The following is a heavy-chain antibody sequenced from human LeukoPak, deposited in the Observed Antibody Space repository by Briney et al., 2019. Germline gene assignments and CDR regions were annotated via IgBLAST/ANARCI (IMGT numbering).Heavy chain of an antibody. Sequence: PGRSLRLSCAASGFTFSSYAMHWVRQAPGKGLEWGAVISYDGSNKYYADSVKGRFTISRDNSKNTLYLQMNSLRAEDTAVYYCAREIYCSGGSCSDYWGQGTLVTVSS. V-gene: IGHV3-30*04. CDR2: ISYDGSNK. CDR3: AREIYCSGGSCSDY. D-gene: IGHD2-15*01. J-gene: IGHJ4*02. CDR1: GFTFSSYA.